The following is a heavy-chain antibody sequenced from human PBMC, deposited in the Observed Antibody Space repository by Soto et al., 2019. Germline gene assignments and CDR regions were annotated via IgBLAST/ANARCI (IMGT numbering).Heavy chain of an antibody. Sequence: PGGSLRLSCAASGFTFSSYAMHWVRQAPGKGLEWVAVISYDGSNKYYADSVKGRFTISRDNSKNTLYLQMNSLRAEDTAVYYCARDLAQTPEAIYYGMDVWGQGTTVTVSS. J-gene: IGHJ6*02. V-gene: IGHV3-30-3*01. CDR3: ARDLAQTPEAIYYGMDV. CDR1: GFTFSSYA. CDR2: ISYDGSNK. D-gene: IGHD2-2*01.